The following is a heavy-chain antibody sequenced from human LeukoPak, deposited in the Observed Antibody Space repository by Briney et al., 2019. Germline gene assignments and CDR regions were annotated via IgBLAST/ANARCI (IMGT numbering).Heavy chain of an antibody. Sequence: SETLSLTCTVSGGSFSSDYWSWIRQSPGKGLEWIGYIYYSGSTNCNPSLKSRVTISVDTSKNQFSLKLSSVTAADTAVYYCARGTEYYYDSSGYYLGVWFDPWGQGTLVTVSS. CDR1: GGSFSSDY. CDR3: ARGTEYYYDSSGYYLGVWFDP. V-gene: IGHV4-59*01. CDR2: IYYSGST. D-gene: IGHD3-22*01. J-gene: IGHJ5*02.